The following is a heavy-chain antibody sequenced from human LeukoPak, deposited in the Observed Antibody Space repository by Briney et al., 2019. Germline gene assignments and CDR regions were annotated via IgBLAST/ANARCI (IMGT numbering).Heavy chain of an antibody. J-gene: IGHJ4*02. CDR1: GFAFSSFA. D-gene: IGHD1-14*01. CDR2: IYGGGSGST. CDR3: AKDFTPDGIWDIDY. Sequence: GGSLRLSCAASGFAFSSFALSWVRQAPGKGLEWVSGIYGGGSGSTFYAESVKGRFTISRDNSKNTLYLQMNSLRDEDTAIYYCAKDFTPDGIWDIDYWGRGTLITVSS. V-gene: IGHV3-23*01.